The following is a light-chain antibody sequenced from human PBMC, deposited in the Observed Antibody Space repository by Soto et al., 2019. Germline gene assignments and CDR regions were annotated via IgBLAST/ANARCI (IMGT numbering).Light chain of an antibody. CDR1: SSDVGGYNY. J-gene: IGLJ2*01. Sequence: QSALTQPPSASESPGQSVTISCTGTSSDVGGYNYVSWYQQPPGKAPKLMIYEVSKRPSGVPDRFSRSKSGNTASLTVSGLQAEDEADYDCSSYAGSNNFVVFGGGTLLTVL. CDR2: EVS. V-gene: IGLV2-8*01. CDR3: SSYAGSNNFVV.